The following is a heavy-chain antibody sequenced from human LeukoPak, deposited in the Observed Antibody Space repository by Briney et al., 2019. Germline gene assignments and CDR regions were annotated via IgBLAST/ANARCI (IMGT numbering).Heavy chain of an antibody. D-gene: IGHD5-18*01. J-gene: IGHJ4*02. V-gene: IGHV3-33*01. CDR1: GFTFSSYG. Sequence: GGSLRLSCAASGFTFSSYGMHWVRQAPGNGLEWVAVIWYDGSNKYYADSVKGRFTISRDNSKNTLYLQMNSLRAEDTAVYYCARDSSYGFNDYWGQGTLVTVSS. CDR3: ARDSSYGFNDY. CDR2: IWYDGSNK.